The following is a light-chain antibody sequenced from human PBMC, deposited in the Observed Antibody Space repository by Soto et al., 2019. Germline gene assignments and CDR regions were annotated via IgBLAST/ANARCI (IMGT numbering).Light chain of an antibody. Sequence: EIVMTQSPATLSVSPGERATLSCRASQSVGSNLAWYQQKPVQAPRLLIYGASTRATGIPARFSGSGSRTEFTLTISSLQYEDFAIYFCQQYNNWPPDRTFGQGTKVEIK. CDR3: QQYNNWPPDRT. V-gene: IGKV3-15*01. CDR2: GAS. CDR1: QSVGSN. J-gene: IGKJ1*01.